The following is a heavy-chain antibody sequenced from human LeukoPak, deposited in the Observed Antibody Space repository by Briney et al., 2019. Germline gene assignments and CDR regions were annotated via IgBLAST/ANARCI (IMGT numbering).Heavy chain of an antibody. D-gene: IGHD3-3*01. CDR2: INHSGST. V-gene: IGHV4-34*01. J-gene: IGHJ6*03. CDR1: GGSFSGYY. CDR3: ARGVYYDFWSGYRPYYMDV. Sequence: SETLSLTCAVYGGSFSGYYWSWIRQPPGKGLEWIGEINHSGSTNYNPSLMSRVTISVDTSKNQFSLKLSSVTAADTAVYYCARGVYYDFWSGYRPYYMDVWGKGTTVTVSS.